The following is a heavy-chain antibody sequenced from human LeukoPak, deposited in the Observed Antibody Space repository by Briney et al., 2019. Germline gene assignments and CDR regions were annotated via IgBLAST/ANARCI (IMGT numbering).Heavy chain of an antibody. V-gene: IGHV3-48*01. CDR1: GFTFSSYS. J-gene: IGHJ6*03. CDR2: ISSSSSTI. D-gene: IGHD3-10*01. CDR3: AKDYGSGIPYYYYMDV. Sequence: GGSLRLSCAASGFTFSSYSMNWVRQAPGKGLEWVSYISSSSSTIYYADSVKGRFTISRDNAKNSLYLQMNSLRAEDTAVYYCAKDYGSGIPYYYYMDVWGKGTTVTVSS.